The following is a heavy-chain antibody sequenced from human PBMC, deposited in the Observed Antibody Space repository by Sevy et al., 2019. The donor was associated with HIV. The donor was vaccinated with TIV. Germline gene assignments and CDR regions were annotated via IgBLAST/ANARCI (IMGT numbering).Heavy chain of an antibody. CDR2: INPNSGGT. J-gene: IGHJ4*02. D-gene: IGHD3-9*01. CDR1: GYTFTGYY. CDR3: ARVGYFDWLLPFDY. Sequence: ASVKVSCKASGYTFTGYYMHWVRQAPGQGLEWMGWINPNSGGTNYAQKFQGRVTMTRDTSISTTYMELSRLRSDDTAVYYCARVGYFDWLLPFDYWGQGTLVTVSS. V-gene: IGHV1-2*02.